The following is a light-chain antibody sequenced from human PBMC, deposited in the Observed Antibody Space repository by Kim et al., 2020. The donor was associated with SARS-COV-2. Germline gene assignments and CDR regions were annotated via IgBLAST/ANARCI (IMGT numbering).Light chain of an antibody. J-gene: IGLJ1*01. V-gene: IGLV3-19*01. Sequence: LGQTVRITCQGDSLRSYYASWYQQKPGQAPVLVIYGKNNRPSGIPDRFSGSSSGNTASLTITGAQAEDDADYYCNSRDSSGNHLYVFGTGTKVTVL. CDR1: SLRSYY. CDR3: NSRDSSGNHLYV. CDR2: GKN.